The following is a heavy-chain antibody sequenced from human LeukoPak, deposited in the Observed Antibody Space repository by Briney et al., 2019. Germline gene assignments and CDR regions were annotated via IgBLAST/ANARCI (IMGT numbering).Heavy chain of an antibody. D-gene: IGHD6-13*01. Sequence: ASVKVSCKASGYEFTSYGVSWVRQAPGQGLEWMGWISGYNGNTNFAQKFQGRVTMTTDTSTSTAYMELRSLRSDDTAVYYCARDSPYSSSSLGFDYWGQGTLVTVSS. CDR1: GYEFTSYG. CDR3: ARDSPYSSSSLGFDY. CDR2: ISGYNGNT. J-gene: IGHJ4*02. V-gene: IGHV1-18*01.